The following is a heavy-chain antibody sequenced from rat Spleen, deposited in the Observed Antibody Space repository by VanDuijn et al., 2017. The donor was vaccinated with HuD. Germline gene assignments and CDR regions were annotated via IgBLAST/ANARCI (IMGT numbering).Heavy chain of an antibody. V-gene: IGHV2-1*01. J-gene: IGHJ2*01. CDR1: GFSLTSNS. D-gene: IGHD5-1*01. CDR2: IWGDGST. Sequence: QVQLKESGPGLVQPSQTLSLTCTVSGFSLTSNSVSWVRQPPGEGLEWMGIIWGDGSTNYNSALKSRLSISRDTSKSQVFLKMNSLQTEDTSIYFCTRANWAPDYWGQGVMVTVSS. CDR3: TRANWAPDY.